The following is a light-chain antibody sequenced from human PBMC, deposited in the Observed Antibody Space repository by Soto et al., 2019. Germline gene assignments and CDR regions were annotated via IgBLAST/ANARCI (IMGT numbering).Light chain of an antibody. CDR3: QQYGRSSLT. Sequence: EIVMTQSPGTLSLSAGERATLSCMASQSVSSNYLAWYQQKPGQAPRLLIYGASNKATGIPDRFSGRGSGTDFSLTISRLEPEDFAVYYCQQYGRSSLTFGGGTKVDIK. J-gene: IGKJ4*01. CDR2: GAS. V-gene: IGKV3-20*01. CDR1: QSVSSNY.